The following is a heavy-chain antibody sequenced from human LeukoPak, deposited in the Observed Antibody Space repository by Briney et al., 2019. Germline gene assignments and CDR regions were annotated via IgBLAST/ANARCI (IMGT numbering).Heavy chain of an antibody. J-gene: IGHJ6*03. V-gene: IGHV3-30*04. Sequence: PGGSLRLSCAASGFTFSSYAMHWVRQAPGKGLEWVAVISYDGSNKYYADSVKGRFTISRDNSKNTLYLQMNSLRAEDTAVYYCARNDYDILTGYFRQGEKMGPSTVSSNYYYYMDVWGKGTTVTVSS. CDR3: ARNDYDILTGYFRQGEKMGPSTVSSNYYYYMDV. CDR2: ISYDGSNK. CDR1: GFTFSSYA. D-gene: IGHD3-9*01.